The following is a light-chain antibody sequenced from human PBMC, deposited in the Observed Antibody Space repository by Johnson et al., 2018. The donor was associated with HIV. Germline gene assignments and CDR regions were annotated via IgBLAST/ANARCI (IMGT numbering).Light chain of an antibody. J-gene: IGLJ1*01. CDR2: DNN. CDR3: AIWSGSLN. V-gene: IGLV1-51*01. Sequence: QSVLTQPPSVSAAPGQKVTISCSGSSSDMGNYAVSWYQQVPGTAPKLLIFDNNKRPSGIPDRFSGAKSGTSATLAITRLQTGDEGDYYCAIWSGSLNIGTGTKVTVL. CDR1: SSDMGNYA.